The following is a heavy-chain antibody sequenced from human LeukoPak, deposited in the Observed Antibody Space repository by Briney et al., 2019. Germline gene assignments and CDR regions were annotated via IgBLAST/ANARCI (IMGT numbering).Heavy chain of an antibody. CDR3: ARDRGGDYLSWFDP. V-gene: IGHV4-61*02. CDR1: GGSISSGSYY. Sequence: SETLSLTSTVSGGSISSGSYYWSWIRQPAGKGLEWIGRIYTSGSTNYNPSLKSRVTISVDTSKNQFSLKLSSVTAADTAVYYCARDRGGDYLSWFDPWGQGTLVTVSS. J-gene: IGHJ5*02. CDR2: IYTSGST. D-gene: IGHD4-17*01.